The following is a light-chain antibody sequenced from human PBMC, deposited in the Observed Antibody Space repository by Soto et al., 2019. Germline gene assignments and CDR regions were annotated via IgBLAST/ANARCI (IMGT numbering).Light chain of an antibody. V-gene: IGLV1-40*01. CDR3: QSYDSSLSGYV. Sequence: QSALTQPPSVSGAPGQRGTISCTGSSSNIGAGYDVHWYQQLPGTAPKLLIYGNSNRPSGVPDRFSGSKSGTSASLAITGLQAEDEAEYYCQSYDSSLSGYVFGTGTKLTVL. J-gene: IGLJ1*01. CDR1: SSNIGAGYD. CDR2: GNS.